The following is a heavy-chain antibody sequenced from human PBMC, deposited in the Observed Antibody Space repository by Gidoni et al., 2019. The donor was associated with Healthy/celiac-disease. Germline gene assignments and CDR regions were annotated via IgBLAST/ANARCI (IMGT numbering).Heavy chain of an antibody. D-gene: IGHD3-3*01. V-gene: IGHV4-34*01. CDR1: GGSFSGYY. CDR3: ARGPTTIFDP. CDR2: INHSGST. J-gene: IGHJ5*02. Sequence: QVQLQQWGAGLLKPSETLSLTCAVHGGSFSGYYWSWIRQPPGKGLDWIGEINHSGSTNYNPSLKSRVTISVDTSKNQFSLKLSSVTAADTAVYYCARGPTTIFDPWGQGTLVTVSS.